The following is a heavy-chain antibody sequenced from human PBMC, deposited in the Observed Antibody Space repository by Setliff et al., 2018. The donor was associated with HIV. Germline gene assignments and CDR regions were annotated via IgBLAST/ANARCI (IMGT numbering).Heavy chain of an antibody. V-gene: IGHV1-18*01. J-gene: IGHJ3*01. CDR2: SSPNGNT. Sequence: ASVKVSCKTSGYTFVKFGISWVRQAPGQGLERLGWSSPNGNTKNHHKFEGRITMTTDTPTTTAFMELRSLTSDDTAVYFCAREPPSSNPTLQYAFDLWGQGTMVTVSS. D-gene: IGHD4-4*01. CDR3: AREPPSSNPTLQYAFDL. CDR1: GYTFVKFG.